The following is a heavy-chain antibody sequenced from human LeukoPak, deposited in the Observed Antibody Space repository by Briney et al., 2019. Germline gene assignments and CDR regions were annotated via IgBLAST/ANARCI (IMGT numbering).Heavy chain of an antibody. V-gene: IGHV3-30*02. CDR3: ARRTKSRMTMVRGTYYPNAGYYYMDV. J-gene: IGHJ6*03. D-gene: IGHD3-10*01. Sequence: GGSLRLSCAASGFTFSSYGMHWVRQAPGKGLEWVAFIRYDGSNKYYADSVKGRFTISRDNSKNTLYLQMNSLRAEDTAVYYCARRTKSRMTMVRGTYYPNAGYYYMDVWGKGTTVTISS. CDR2: IRYDGSNK. CDR1: GFTFSSYG.